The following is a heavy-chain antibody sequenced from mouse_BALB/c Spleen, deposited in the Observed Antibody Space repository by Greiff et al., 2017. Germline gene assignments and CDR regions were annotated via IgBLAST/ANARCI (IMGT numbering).Heavy chain of an antibody. CDR3: ARVLLWYFDV. D-gene: IGHD2-1*01. V-gene: IGHV3-6*02. CDR1: GYSITSGYY. CDR2: ISYDGSN. J-gene: IGHJ1*01. Sequence: VQLQQSGPGLVKPSQSLSLTCSVTGYSITSGYYWNWIRQFPGNKLEWMGYISYDGSNNYNPSLKNRISITRDTSKNQFFLKLNSVTTEDTATYYCARVLLWYFDVWGAGTTVTVSS.